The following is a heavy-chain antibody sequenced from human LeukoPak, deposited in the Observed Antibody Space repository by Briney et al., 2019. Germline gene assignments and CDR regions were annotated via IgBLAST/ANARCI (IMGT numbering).Heavy chain of an antibody. CDR3: ARLVGPYMSTWIDH. CDR2: IYPGDSDT. D-gene: IGHD2-15*01. J-gene: IGHJ4*02. CDR1: GFSFTNYW. Sequence: GESLKISCKGSGFSFTNYWIGWVRQMPGKGLEYMGIIYPGDSDTKYSPSFQGQVTLSVDKSISTAYLQWSSLKASDTVMYYCARLVGPYMSTWIDHWGQGTLVTVSS. V-gene: IGHV5-51*01.